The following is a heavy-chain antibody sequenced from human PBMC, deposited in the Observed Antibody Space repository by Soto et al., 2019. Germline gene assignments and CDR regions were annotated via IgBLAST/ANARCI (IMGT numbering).Heavy chain of an antibody. CDR3: ARPGYYDSSGFFNFDH. D-gene: IGHD3-22*01. Sequence: RGESLKISCKGSGYSFNTYWIGWVRQLPGKGLEWMGIIYPDDSDTRYSPSFQGQVTISADKSFTTVYLQWNSLKASDTAIYYCARPGYYDSSGFFNFDHWGQGTLVTVSS. CDR2: IYPDDSDT. V-gene: IGHV5-51*01. J-gene: IGHJ4*02. CDR1: GYSFNTYW.